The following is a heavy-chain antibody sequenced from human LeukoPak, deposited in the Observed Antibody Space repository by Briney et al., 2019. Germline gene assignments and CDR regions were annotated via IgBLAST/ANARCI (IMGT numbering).Heavy chain of an antibody. D-gene: IGHD3-10*01. CDR1: GGSISSGDSY. Sequence: RPSETLSLTCTVSGGSISSGDSYWRWIRQPPGKGLGWIGSIYYSGSTNYNPSLKSRVTISVDTSKNQFSLKLSSVTAADTAVYYCARSGGGYFDYWGQGTLVTVSS. J-gene: IGHJ4*02. V-gene: IGHV4-61*08. CDR2: IYYSGST. CDR3: ARSGGGYFDY.